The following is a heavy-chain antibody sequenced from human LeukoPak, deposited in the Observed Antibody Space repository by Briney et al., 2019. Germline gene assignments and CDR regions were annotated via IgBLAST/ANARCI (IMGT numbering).Heavy chain of an antibody. CDR2: INSDGSST. J-gene: IGHJ4*02. D-gene: IGHD4-17*01. CDR1: GFTFSSYW. V-gene: IGHV3-74*01. CDR3: ARGGYGAYMG. Sequence: GGSLRLSCAASGFTFSSYWMHWVRHVPGKGLVWVSGINSDGSSTSYADSVKGRFTISRGNAKNTLHVQMNSLRDEDTAVYYCARGGYGAYMGWGQGTLVTVSS.